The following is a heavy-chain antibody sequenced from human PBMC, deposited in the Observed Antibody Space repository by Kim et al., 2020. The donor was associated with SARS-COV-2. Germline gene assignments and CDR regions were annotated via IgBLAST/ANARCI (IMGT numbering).Heavy chain of an antibody. J-gene: IGHJ4*02. D-gene: IGHD2-2*03. CDR2: IDGSDGTT. CDR1: GFTFTGYA. CDR3: MKGGWGWIWDH. Sequence: GGSLRLSCTTSGFTFTGYAMSWVRQAPGKGLEWVSSIDGSDGTTYYVDSVKGRFTISRDNSKNTLYLQMNSLRADDTAVYYCMKGGWGWIWDHWCPGT. V-gene: IGHV3-23*01.